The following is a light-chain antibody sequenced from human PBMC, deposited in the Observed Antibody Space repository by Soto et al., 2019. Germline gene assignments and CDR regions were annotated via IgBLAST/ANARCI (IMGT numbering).Light chain of an antibody. Sequence: QSALTQPASVSGSPGQSITISCTGTSSAVGSYNLVSWYQQHPGKAPKLMIYEVSKRPSGVSNRFSGSKSGNTASLTISGLQAEDEADYYCCSYAGSFHVVFGGGTKLTVL. J-gene: IGLJ2*01. CDR3: CSYAGSFHVV. CDR2: EVS. V-gene: IGLV2-23*02. CDR1: SSAVGSYNL.